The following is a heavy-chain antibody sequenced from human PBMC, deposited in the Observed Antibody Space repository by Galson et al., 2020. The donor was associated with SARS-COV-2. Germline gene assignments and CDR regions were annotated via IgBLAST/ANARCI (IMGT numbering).Heavy chain of an antibody. J-gene: IGHJ4*02. CDR3: TRDPASDH. CDR1: GGSISSHY. CDR2: IYYSGRT. Sequence: SETLSLTCTVSGGSISSHYWSWIRQPPGKGLQWIGYIYYSGRTNYNPSLKSRVSRSIDTSKNQFSLKLSSVTAADTAVYYCTRDPASDHWGQGTLVTVSS. V-gene: IGHV4-59*11.